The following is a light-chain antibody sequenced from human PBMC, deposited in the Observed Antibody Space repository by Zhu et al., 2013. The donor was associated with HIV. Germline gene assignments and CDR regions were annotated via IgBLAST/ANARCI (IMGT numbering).Light chain of an antibody. V-gene: IGKV1-27*01. CDR2: AAS. CDR3: QKYNSAGGIFT. CDR1: QGISNY. Sequence: DIQMTQSPSSLSASVGDRVTITCRASQGISNYLAWYQQKPGKVPKLLIYAASTLQSGVPSRFSGSGSGTDFTLTISSLQPEDVATYYCQKYNSAGGIFTFGPGTKVDIK. J-gene: IGKJ3*01.